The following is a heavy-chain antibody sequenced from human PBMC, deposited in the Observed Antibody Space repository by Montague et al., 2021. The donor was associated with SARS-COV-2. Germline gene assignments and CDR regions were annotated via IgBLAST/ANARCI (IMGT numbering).Heavy chain of an antibody. CDR3: ARGQVSVYGVLIMRPAGGPFDV. J-gene: IGHJ3*01. D-gene: IGHD3-3*01. Sequence: SETLSLTCAVYGGSFTDYYWTWIRQAPGKGLEWIGEVDHRGSASYSPSLKGRVSISVDRSKNQFSLNLRSVTAADTAAYYCARGQVSVYGVLIMRPAGGPFDVWGRGTMVLVSP. CDR1: GGSFTDYY. CDR2: VDHRGSA. V-gene: IGHV4-34*01.